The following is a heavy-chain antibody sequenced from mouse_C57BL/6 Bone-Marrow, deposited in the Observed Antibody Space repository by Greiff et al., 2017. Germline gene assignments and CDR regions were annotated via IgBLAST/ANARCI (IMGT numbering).Heavy chain of an antibody. D-gene: IGHD1-1*01. Sequence: DVKLQESGPGLAKPSQTLSLTCSVTGYSITRDYWNWIRKFPGNKLEYMGYISYSGSTYYNPSLKSRISITRDTSKNQYYLQLNSVTTEDTATYYCARSDYYGSSPYAMDYWGQGTSVTVSS. CDR1: GYSITRDY. CDR2: ISYSGST. V-gene: IGHV3-8*01. J-gene: IGHJ4*01. CDR3: ARSDYYGSSPYAMDY.